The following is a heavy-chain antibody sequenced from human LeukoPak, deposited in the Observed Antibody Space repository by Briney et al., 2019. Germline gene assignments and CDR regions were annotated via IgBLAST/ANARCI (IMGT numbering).Heavy chain of an antibody. D-gene: IGHD3-22*01. CDR2: ISGSGGSA. V-gene: IGHV3-23*01. CDR3: AKDGKYYYDSSGYYAEGE. Sequence: GGSLRLSCAASGFTFSSYGMSWVRQAPGKGLEWVSAISGSGGSAYYADSVKGRFTISRDNSKNTLYLQMNSLRAEVTAVYYCAKDGKYYYDSSGYYAEGEWGQGTLVTVSS. CDR1: GFTFSSYG. J-gene: IGHJ4*02.